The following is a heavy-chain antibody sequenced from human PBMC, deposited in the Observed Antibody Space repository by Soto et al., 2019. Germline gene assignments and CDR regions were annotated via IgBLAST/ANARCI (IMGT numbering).Heavy chain of an antibody. J-gene: IGHJ4*02. CDR3: ARQGGYSYGPNWGLAEPFDY. CDR1: GYSFTSYW. V-gene: IGHV5-51*01. CDR2: IYPGDSDT. Sequence: PGESLKISCKGSGYSFTSYWIGWVRQMPGKGLEWMGIIYPGDSDTRYSPSFQGQVTISADKSISTAYLQWSSLKASDTAMYYCARQGGYSYGPNWGLAEPFDYWGQGTLVTVSS. D-gene: IGHD5-18*01.